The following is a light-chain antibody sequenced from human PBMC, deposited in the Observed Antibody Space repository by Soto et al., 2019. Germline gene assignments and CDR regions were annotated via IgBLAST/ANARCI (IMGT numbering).Light chain of an antibody. V-gene: IGKV1-5*03. Sequence: DIQMTQSPSSLSASIGDRVTITCRASQDIGNWVAWHQQKVGMAPKLLIYKASGLQIGVSSRFSGSGSGTEFTFTISSLHPDDVATYYCQQYSSYSPYTFGQGTKVEIK. CDR1: QDIGNW. CDR2: KAS. CDR3: QQYSSYSPYT. J-gene: IGKJ2*01.